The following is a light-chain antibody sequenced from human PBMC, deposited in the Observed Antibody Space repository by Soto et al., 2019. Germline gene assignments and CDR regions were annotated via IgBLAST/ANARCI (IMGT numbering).Light chain of an antibody. Sequence: QSALTQPASVSGSPGQSLTISCIGTSSDIESYNLVSWYQQHPGTAPKLLISENSKRPSGVPNRFSGSKSGNTASLTIAGLQAEDEAVYYCCAYAGGSTYVLFGGGTKLTVL. CDR3: CAYAGGSTYVL. CDR1: SSDIESYNL. V-gene: IGLV2-23*01. J-gene: IGLJ2*01. CDR2: ENS.